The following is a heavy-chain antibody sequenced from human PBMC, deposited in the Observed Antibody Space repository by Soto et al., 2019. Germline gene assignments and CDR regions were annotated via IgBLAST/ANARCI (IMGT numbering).Heavy chain of an antibody. Sequence: QVQLQESGPGLVKPSQTLSLTCTVSGGSISSGDYYWSWIRQPPGKGLEWIGYIYYSGSTYYNPSLKSRVTISVDTSKNQSSLKLSSVTAADTAVYYCASVGGFGATTIDYWGQGTLVTVSS. CDR1: GGSISSGDYY. V-gene: IGHV4-30-4*01. D-gene: IGHD3-10*01. CDR2: IYYSGST. J-gene: IGHJ4*02. CDR3: ASVGGFGATTIDY.